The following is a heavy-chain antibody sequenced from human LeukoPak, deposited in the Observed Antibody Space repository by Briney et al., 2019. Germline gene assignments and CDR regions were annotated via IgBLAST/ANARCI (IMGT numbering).Heavy chain of an antibody. CDR2: IKQDGSQK. Sequence: GGSLRLSCAVSGFTFSTYWMSWVRQAPGKGLEGVANIKQDGSQKYYVHSVKGRFTISRDSAKNSLYLQMNSLRAEDTAVYYCAREKSGSNAAFDYWGQGTLVTVSS. CDR3: AREKSGSNAAFDY. V-gene: IGHV3-7*01. D-gene: IGHD1-26*01. J-gene: IGHJ4*02. CDR1: GFTFSTYW.